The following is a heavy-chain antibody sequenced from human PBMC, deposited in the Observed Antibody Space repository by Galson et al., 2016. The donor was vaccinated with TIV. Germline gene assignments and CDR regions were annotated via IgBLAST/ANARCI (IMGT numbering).Heavy chain of an antibody. Sequence: SVKVSCQASGGTFSTYVFNWVRLAPGQGLEWMGGIIPLLGTINYAQKFQGRVTITADESSTTVYMELNSLRSDDTAVYYCARDDGYTSGSDYWGQGTQVTVSS. V-gene: IGHV1-69*13. CDR1: GGTFSTYV. J-gene: IGHJ4*02. D-gene: IGHD6-19*01. CDR3: ARDDGYTSGSDY. CDR2: IIPLLGTI.